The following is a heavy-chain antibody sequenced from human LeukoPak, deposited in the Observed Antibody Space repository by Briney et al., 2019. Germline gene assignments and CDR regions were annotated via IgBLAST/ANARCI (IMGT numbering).Heavy chain of an antibody. CDR2: ISGSGGST. Sequence: GGSLRLSCAASGFTFSSYAMSWVRQAPGKGLEWVSAISGSGGSTYYADSVKGRFTISRDNSKNTLYLQMNSLRAEDTAVYYCAKHYYDSSGYYLEYFQHWGQGTLVTVSS. CDR3: AKHYYDSSGYYLEYFQH. CDR1: GFTFSSYA. D-gene: IGHD3-22*01. J-gene: IGHJ1*01. V-gene: IGHV3-23*01.